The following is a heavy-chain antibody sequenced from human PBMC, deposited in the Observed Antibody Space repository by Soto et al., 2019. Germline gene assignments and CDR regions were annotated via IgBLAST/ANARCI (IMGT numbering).Heavy chain of an antibody. CDR3: ARTSCGNNCYSGAFDI. CDR1: GFTVSSNS. Sequence: GGSLRLSCAASGFTVSSNSMSWVRQAPGKGLEWVSVIYGGVITSYADSVKGRFTISRHKPKNTLFLQMNSLRAEDTALYYCARTSCGNNCYSGAFDIWGQGTMVTVSS. V-gene: IGHV3-53*04. J-gene: IGHJ3*02. CDR2: IYGGVIT. D-gene: IGHD2-15*01.